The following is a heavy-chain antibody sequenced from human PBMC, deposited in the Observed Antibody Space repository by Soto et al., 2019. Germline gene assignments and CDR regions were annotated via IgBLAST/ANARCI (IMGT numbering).Heavy chain of an antibody. Sequence: SLRLSCAASGFTFSSYWMSWVRQAPGKGLEWVANIKPDGSEKYYVDSVKGRFTISRDNAKNSLYLQMNSLRAEDTAVYYCARVLGYDSSGYLYYFDYWGQGTLVTVSS. CDR1: GFTFSSYW. J-gene: IGHJ4*02. D-gene: IGHD3-22*01. CDR2: IKPDGSEK. CDR3: ARVLGYDSSGYLYYFDY. V-gene: IGHV3-7*01.